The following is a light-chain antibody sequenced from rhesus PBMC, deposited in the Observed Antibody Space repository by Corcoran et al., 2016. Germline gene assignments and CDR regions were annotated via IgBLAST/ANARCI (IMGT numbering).Light chain of an antibody. J-gene: IGLJ6*01. CDR3: ASYRSGSTFDV. CDR2: EVS. CDR1: SSDIGGYNG. V-gene: IGLV2-38*01. Sequence: QSALTQPPSVSKSLGQSVTISCTGTSSDIGGYNGVSWYQQHPGTAPRLLIYEVSKRPSGVSDRFSGSKSGNTASLTISGLQAEDEADYYCASYRSGSTFDVFGSGTKLTVL.